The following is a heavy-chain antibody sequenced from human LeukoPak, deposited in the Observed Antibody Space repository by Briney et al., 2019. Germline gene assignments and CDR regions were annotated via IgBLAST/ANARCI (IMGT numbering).Heavy chain of an antibody. J-gene: IGHJ4*02. Sequence: GGSLRLSCAASGFTVSSNYMSWVRQAPGKGLEWVSVIYSGGSTYYADSVKGRFTISRDNSKNTLYLQMNSLRAEDTAVYYCAKDPTGDSGYGWGDYWGQGTLVTVSS. V-gene: IGHV3-53*01. D-gene: IGHD5-12*01. CDR2: IYSGGST. CDR3: AKDPTGDSGYGWGDY. CDR1: GFTVSSNY.